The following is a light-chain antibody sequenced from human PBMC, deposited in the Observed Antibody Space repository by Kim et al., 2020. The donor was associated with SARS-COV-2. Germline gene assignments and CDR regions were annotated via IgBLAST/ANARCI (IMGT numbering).Light chain of an antibody. CDR1: KLGDKY. CDR2: RDN. CDR3: QAWDSSIYV. Sequence: SYELTQPPSVPMSPGQTASITCSGDKLGDKYASWYQQKPGQSPVVVIFRDNRRPSGIPERFSGSNSGNTATLTISGTQAMDEADYYCQAWDSSIYVFGTGTKVTVL. J-gene: IGLJ1*01. V-gene: IGLV3-1*01.